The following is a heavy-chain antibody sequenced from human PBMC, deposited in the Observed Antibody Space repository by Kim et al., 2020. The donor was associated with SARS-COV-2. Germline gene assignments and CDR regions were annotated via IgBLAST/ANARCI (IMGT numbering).Heavy chain of an antibody. J-gene: IGHJ5*02. Sequence: SETLSLTCTVSGGSISSYYWSWIRQPPGKGLEWIGYIYYSGSTNYNPSLKSRVTISVDTSKNQFSLKLSSVTAADTAVYYCAREVRNWNDEGLHNWFDPWGQGTLVTVSS. CDR2: IYYSGST. CDR1: GGSISSYY. CDR3: AREVRNWNDEGLHNWFDP. D-gene: IGHD1-20*01. V-gene: IGHV4-59*01.